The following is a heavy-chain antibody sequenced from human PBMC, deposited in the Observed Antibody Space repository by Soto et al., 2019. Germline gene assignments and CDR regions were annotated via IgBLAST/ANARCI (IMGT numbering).Heavy chain of an antibody. V-gene: IGHV4-4*07. Sequence: SETLSLTCTVSGGSITDYSWVWIRQPAGKGLEWIGRIFSSGSTNYNPSLKGRITMSLDTSKNQSSLKLNSATATDTAVYFCARDQAVVATADKWFDPWGQGILVTVSS. CDR3: ARDQAVVATADKWFDP. CDR1: GGSITDYS. D-gene: IGHD2-21*02. CDR2: IFSSGST. J-gene: IGHJ5*02.